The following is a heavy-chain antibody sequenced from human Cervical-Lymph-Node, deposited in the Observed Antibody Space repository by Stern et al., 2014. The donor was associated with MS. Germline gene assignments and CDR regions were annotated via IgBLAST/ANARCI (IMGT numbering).Heavy chain of an antibody. CDR3: AKNTMGIAVAGLFDY. D-gene: IGHD6-19*01. J-gene: IGHJ4*02. V-gene: IGHV3-30*18. Sequence: VQLVESGGGVVQPGRSLRLSCEASGFTFDSYGVHWVLQPPGKGLEWVAGISYDGSNRYYADSVKGRFTISRDSSKNTVHLQMNSLRADDTALYYCAKNTMGIAVAGLFDYWGQGILVTVSS. CDR2: ISYDGSNR. CDR1: GFTFDSYG.